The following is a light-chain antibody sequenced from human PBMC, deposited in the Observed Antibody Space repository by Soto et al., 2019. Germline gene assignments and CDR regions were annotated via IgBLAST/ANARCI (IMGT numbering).Light chain of an antibody. V-gene: IGLV2-11*01. J-gene: IGLJ3*02. CDR1: SSDVGGYNY. CDR3: CSYAGSYTWV. Sequence: QSVLTQPRSVSGSPGQSVTISCTGTSSDVGGYNYVSWYQQHPGKAPKLMIYDVSKRPSGVPDRFSGSKSGNTAPLTISGLHAEDEADYYCCSYAGSYTWVFGGGTKLTVL. CDR2: DVS.